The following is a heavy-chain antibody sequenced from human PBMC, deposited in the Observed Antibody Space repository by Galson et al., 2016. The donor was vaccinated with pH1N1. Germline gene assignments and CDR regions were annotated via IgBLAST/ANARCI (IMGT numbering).Heavy chain of an antibody. CDR2: IDPSDGTT. V-gene: IGHV1-46*01. CDR1: GYSVTRYY. Sequence: SVKVSCKASGYSVTRYYMHWVRQAPGQGLEWMGIIDPSDGTTTYSQKFQGRISLTRDTSTNSAHMGLTTLRPDDSATYFRARRYYFDYWGQGTLVTVSS. CDR3: ARRYYFDY. J-gene: IGHJ4*02.